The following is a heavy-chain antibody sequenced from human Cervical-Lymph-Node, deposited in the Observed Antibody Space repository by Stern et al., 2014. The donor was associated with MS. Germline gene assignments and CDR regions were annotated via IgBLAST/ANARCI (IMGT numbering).Heavy chain of an antibody. Sequence: MQLVESGGGLVKPGGPLRLSCAASGFSFSDYYMSWVRQAPGKGLEWVTYISDSTSYTKYADSVKGRFTISRDNTKNSLYLQMNSLSAEDTAVYYCARGYSSGWYAGSDYWGQGSLVTVSS. CDR3: ARGYSSGWYAGSDY. D-gene: IGHD6-19*01. CDR1: GFSFSDYY. CDR2: ISDSTSYT. J-gene: IGHJ4*02. V-gene: IGHV3-11*06.